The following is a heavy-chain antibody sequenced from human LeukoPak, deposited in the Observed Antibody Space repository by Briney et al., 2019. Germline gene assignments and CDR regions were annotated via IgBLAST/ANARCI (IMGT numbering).Heavy chain of an antibody. CDR3: ARKLHN. CDR1: GFTFSSYW. J-gene: IGHJ4*02. V-gene: IGHV3-7*03. CDR2: IKQDESER. Sequence: GGSLRLSCAASGFTFSSYWMSWVRQAPGKGLEWVANIKQDESERYYVDSVKGRFTISRDNSKNSLYLQMSGLRVEDTAIYYCARKLHNWGQGTLVTVSS.